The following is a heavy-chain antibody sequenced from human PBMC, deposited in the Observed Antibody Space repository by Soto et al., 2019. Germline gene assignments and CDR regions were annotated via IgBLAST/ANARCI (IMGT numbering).Heavy chain of an antibody. Sequence: QVQLVQSGAEVTKPGSSVTVSCKASGGTFSSYAISWVRQAPGHGLEWMGGIIPIFGTANYAQKLQGRVTITADESTSTAYMELTSLRSEDTAVYYGARDSGGGSYYFDSWGQGTLGTVSS. D-gene: IGHD1-26*01. CDR2: IIPIFGTA. J-gene: IGHJ4*02. CDR3: ARDSGGGSYYFDS. V-gene: IGHV1-69*01. CDR1: GGTFSSYA.